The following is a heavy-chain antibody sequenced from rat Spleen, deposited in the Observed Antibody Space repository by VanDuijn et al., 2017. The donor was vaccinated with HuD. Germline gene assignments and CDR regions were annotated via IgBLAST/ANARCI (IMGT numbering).Heavy chain of an antibody. J-gene: IGHJ2*01. Sequence: EVQLVESGGGLVQPGRSLKLSCAASGFTFSNYGMAWVRQTPTKGLEWVASISTGGGNTYYRDSVKGRFTISRDNAKNTQYLQMDSPGSEDTATYYCASCLIIRGRTFFDYWGQGVMVTVSS. CDR2: ISTGGGNT. D-gene: IGHD4-3*01. V-gene: IGHV5S14*01. CDR3: ASCLIIRGRTFFDY. CDR1: GFTFSNYG.